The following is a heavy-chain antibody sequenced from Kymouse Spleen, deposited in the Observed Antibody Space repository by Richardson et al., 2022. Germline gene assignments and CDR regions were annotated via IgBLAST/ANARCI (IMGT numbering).Heavy chain of an antibody. CDR1: GGSFSGYY. Sequence: QVQLQQWGAGLLKPSETLSLTCAVYGGSFSGYYWSWIRQPPGKGLEWIGEINHSGSTNYNPSLKSRVTISVDTSKNQFSLKLSSVTAADTAVYYCARWEDIVVVVAATYFDYWGQGTLVTVSS. V-gene: IGHV4-34*01. J-gene: IGHJ4*02. CDR2: INHSGST. CDR3: ARWEDIVVVVAATYFDY. D-gene: IGHD2-15*01.